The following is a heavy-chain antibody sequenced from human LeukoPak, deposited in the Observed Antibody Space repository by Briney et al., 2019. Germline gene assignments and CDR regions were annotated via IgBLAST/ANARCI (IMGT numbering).Heavy chain of an antibody. CDR1: GYSFTSYW. CDR3: ARLPAVTTEPFDY. D-gene: IGHD4-17*01. Sequence: GESLKISCKVSGYSFTSYWIGWVRQMPGEGLEWMGIIYPGHSDTRYSQSFQGQVTISADKSISTAYLQWSSLKASDTAMYYCARLPAVTTEPFDYWGQGTLVTVSS. V-gene: IGHV5-51*01. CDR2: IYPGHSDT. J-gene: IGHJ4*02.